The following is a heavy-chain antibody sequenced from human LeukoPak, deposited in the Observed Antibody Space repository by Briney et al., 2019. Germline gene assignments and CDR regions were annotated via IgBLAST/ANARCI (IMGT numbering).Heavy chain of an antibody. V-gene: IGHV4-4*07. D-gene: IGHD2-2*01. CDR2: VHSTGST. CDR1: GGFLTTHY. J-gene: IGHJ3*02. Sequence: SETLSLTCTVSGGFLTTHYWAWVRQPAGRGLEWIGRVHSTGSTNYSPYFESRVSMSVDTSKNQLSLRLTSVTVADSATYYCARYCNSASCSDFKGAFDIWGHGTMVTVSS. CDR3: ARYCNSASCSDFKGAFDI.